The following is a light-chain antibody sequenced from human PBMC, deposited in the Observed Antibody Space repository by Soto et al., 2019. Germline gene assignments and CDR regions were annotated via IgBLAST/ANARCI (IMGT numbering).Light chain of an antibody. CDR2: DVS. CDR1: SSDVGGYNY. J-gene: IGLJ3*02. V-gene: IGLV2-11*01. CDR3: CSYAGSYTWV. Sequence: QSALTQPRSESGSPGQSVTISCTGTSSDVGGYNYVSWYQQHPGKAPKLMIYDVSKRPSGVPDRFSGSKSGNTASLTISGLQPEDEADYYCCSYAGSYTWVFGGGTKLTVL.